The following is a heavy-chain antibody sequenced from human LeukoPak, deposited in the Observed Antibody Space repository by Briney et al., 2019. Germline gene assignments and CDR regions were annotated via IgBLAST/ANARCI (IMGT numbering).Heavy chain of an antibody. V-gene: IGHV3-7*01. CDR3: ARDGDYYDSSGYYRFYYYYMDV. D-gene: IGHD3-22*01. CDR2: IKQDGSEK. CDR1: GFTFSSYW. Sequence: PGGSLGLSCAASGFTFSSYWMSWVRQAPGKGLEWVANIKQDGSEKYYVDSVKGRFTISRDNSKNTLYLQMNSLRAEDTAVYYCARDGDYYDSSGYYRFYYYYMDVWGKGTTVTVSS. J-gene: IGHJ6*03.